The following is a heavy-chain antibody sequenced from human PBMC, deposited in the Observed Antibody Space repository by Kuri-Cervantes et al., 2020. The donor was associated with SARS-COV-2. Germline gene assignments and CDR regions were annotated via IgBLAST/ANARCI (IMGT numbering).Heavy chain of an antibody. V-gene: IGHV5-51*01. Sequence: GESLKISCKGSGYSFTSYWIGWVRQMPGKGLEWMGIIYPGDSDTRYSPSFQGQVTISADKSISTAYLQWSSLKASDTAMYYCARQRGSSSWYYPPLHSDYYYYMDVWGKGTTVTAP. CDR3: ARQRGSSSWYYPPLHSDYYYYMDV. D-gene: IGHD6-13*01. J-gene: IGHJ6*03. CDR2: IYPGDSDT. CDR1: GYSFTSYW.